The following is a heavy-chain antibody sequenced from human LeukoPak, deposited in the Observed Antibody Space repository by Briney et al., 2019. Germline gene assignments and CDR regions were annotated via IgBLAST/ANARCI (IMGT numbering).Heavy chain of an antibody. Sequence: GESLKISCQGSGYSFTTYWINWVRQMPGKGLEWIGRIDPSDSYTNYSPSFQGHVTISGDKSISTAYLQWSSLKASDTAKYYCARRLMIVNGVLDIWGQGTMVTVSS. CDR1: GYSFTTYW. V-gene: IGHV5-10-1*01. D-gene: IGHD3-22*01. CDR2: IDPSDSYT. CDR3: ARRLMIVNGVLDI. J-gene: IGHJ3*02.